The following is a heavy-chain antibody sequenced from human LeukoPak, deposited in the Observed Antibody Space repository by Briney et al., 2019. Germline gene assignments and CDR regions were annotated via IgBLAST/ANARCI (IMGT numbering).Heavy chain of an antibody. CDR3: AREGARDAFDI. CDR1: GGSTSSGSYY. V-gene: IGHV4-61*02. Sequence: PSETLSLTCTVSGGSTSSGSYYWSWIRQPAGKGLEWIGRIYTSGSTNYNPSLKSRVTISVDTSKNQFSLKLSSVTAADTAVYYCAREGARDAFDIWGQGTMVTVSS. CDR2: IYTSGST. J-gene: IGHJ3*02. D-gene: IGHD4/OR15-4a*01.